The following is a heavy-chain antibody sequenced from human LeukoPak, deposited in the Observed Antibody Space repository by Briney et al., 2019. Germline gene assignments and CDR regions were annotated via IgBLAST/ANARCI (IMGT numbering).Heavy chain of an antibody. Sequence: SQTLSLTCTVSGGSVSSPGYYWTWIRQHPGKGLEWIGYIYYSGSTYYNPSLKSRVTISLDTSKNQFSLKLNSVTAADTAVYYCARRMKLAAKGDAFDIWGQGTMVTVSS. V-gene: IGHV4-31*03. CDR2: IYYSGST. D-gene: IGHD2-15*01. CDR3: ARRMKLAAKGDAFDI. J-gene: IGHJ3*02. CDR1: GGSVSSPGYY.